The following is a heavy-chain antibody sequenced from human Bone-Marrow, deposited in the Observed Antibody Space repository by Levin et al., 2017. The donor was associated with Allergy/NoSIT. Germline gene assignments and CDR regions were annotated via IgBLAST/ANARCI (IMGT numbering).Heavy chain of an antibody. V-gene: IGHV3-7*01. CDR3: ARCYTPSFDY. CDR1: GFTFSSYW. Sequence: GESLKISCAASGFTFSSYWMSWVRQAPGKGLEWVANIKQDGSEKYYVDSVKGRFTISRDNAKNSLYLQMNSLRAEDTAVYYCARCYTPSFDYWGQGTLVTVSS. D-gene: IGHD2-15*01. J-gene: IGHJ4*02. CDR2: IKQDGSEK.